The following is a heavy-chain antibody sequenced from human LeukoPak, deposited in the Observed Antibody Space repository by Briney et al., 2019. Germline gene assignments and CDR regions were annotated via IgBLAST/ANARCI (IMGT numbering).Heavy chain of an antibody. J-gene: IGHJ5*02. V-gene: IGHV4-39*01. Sequence: SETLSLTCTVSGGSISSSSYYWGWIRQPPGKGLEWIGNIYYSGSTYYNPSLKSRVTISVDTSKNQFSLKLSSVTAADTAVYYCARRLRITMVRGVPSWFDPWGQGTLVTVSS. D-gene: IGHD3-10*01. CDR2: IYYSGST. CDR3: ARRLRITMVRGVPSWFDP. CDR1: GGSISSSSYY.